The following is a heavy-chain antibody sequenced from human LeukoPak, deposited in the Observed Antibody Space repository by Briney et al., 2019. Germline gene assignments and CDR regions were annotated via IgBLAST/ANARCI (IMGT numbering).Heavy chain of an antibody. D-gene: IGHD4-17*01. Sequence: SETLSLPRTVSGGSISHYYGSWIRQPPEKGLERIGYTYYGGSTKFNPSLKSRVAISVDTSKKQFTLNLTSVTAADTAVYYCARGPSVTSISGPWCQGNLVTVSA. V-gene: IGHV4-59*01. J-gene: IGHJ5*02. CDR1: GGSISHYY. CDR2: TYYGGST. CDR3: ARGPSVTSISGP.